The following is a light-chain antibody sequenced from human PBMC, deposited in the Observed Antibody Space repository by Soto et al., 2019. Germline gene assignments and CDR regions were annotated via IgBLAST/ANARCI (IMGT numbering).Light chain of an antibody. Sequence: QSALTQPASVSGSPGQSNTISCTGTSSDVGGYNYVSWYQQHPGKAPKLMIYEVSNRPSGVSNRFSGSKSGNTASLTISGLQAEDEADYYCSSYTSSSVVVFGGGTKVTVL. CDR2: EVS. CDR3: SSYTSSSVVV. J-gene: IGLJ2*01. CDR1: SSDVGGYNY. V-gene: IGLV2-14*01.